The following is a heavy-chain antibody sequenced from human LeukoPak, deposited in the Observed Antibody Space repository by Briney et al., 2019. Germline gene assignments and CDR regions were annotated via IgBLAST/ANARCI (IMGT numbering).Heavy chain of an antibody. Sequence: ESGPTLVKPSETLSLTCTVSGGSVSSGSYYWSWIRQPPGKGLEWIGYIYYSGSTNYNPSLKSRVTISVDTSKNQFSLKLSSVTAADTAVYYCARTNYDFWSGFHYPNYYFDYWGQGTLVTVSS. D-gene: IGHD3-3*01. V-gene: IGHV4-61*01. J-gene: IGHJ4*02. CDR1: GGSVSSGSYY. CDR2: IYYSGST. CDR3: ARTNYDFWSGFHYPNYYFDY.